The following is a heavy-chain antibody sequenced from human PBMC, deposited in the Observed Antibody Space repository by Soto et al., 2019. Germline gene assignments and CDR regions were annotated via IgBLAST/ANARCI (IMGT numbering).Heavy chain of an antibody. CDR1: GGSFSSYI. J-gene: IGHJ6*02. D-gene: IGHD2-21*02. CDR2: IIPVLGVE. CDR3: AXXPNXXSATASYYGMDV. Sequence: QVQLVQSGAEVKKPGSSVKVSCKASGGSFSSYIFTWVRQAPGQGLEWMGRIIPVLGVEYYAQKFQGRVTITADKSTNTAYMELSXLXSXXTAMYXCAXXPNXXSATASYYGMDVWGLGTTVTVSS. V-gene: IGHV1-69*02.